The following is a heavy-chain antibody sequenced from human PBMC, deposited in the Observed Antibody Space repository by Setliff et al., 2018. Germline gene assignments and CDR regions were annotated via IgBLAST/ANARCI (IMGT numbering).Heavy chain of an antibody. Sequence: PSETLSLTCTVSGYSISSGYYWGWIRQPPGKGLEWIGSIYHSGSTYYNPSLKSRVTISVDTSKNQFSLKLSSVTAADTAVYYCARYYYDSSGYPKYFQHWGQGTLVTVSS. V-gene: IGHV4-38-2*02. CDR1: GYSISSGYY. J-gene: IGHJ1*01. D-gene: IGHD3-22*01. CDR2: IYHSGST. CDR3: ARYYYDSSGYPKYFQH.